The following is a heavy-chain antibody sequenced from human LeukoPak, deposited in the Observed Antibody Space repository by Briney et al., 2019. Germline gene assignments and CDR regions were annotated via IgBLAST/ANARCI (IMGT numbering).Heavy chain of an antibody. V-gene: IGHV3-53*01. J-gene: IGHJ4*02. D-gene: IGHD2-15*01. CDR2: IYSGGST. CDR3: AGRGYCSGGSCYGFDY. Sequence: GGSLRLSCAASGFTFNNFPLHWVRQAPGKGLEWVSVIYSGGSTYYADSVKGRFTISRDNSKNTLYLQMNSLRAEDTAVYYCAGRGYCSGGSCYGFDYWGQGTLVTVSS. CDR1: GFTFNNFP.